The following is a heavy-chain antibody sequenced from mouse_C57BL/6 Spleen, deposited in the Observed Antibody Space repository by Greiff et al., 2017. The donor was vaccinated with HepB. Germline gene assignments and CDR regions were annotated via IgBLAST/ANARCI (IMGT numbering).Heavy chain of an antibody. J-gene: IGHJ4*01. Sequence: VQLQQSGAELVRPGASVKLSCKASGYTFTDYYINWVKQRPGQGLEWIARIYPGSGNTYYNEKFKGKATLTAEKSSSTAYMQLSSLTSEDSAVYFGARSGGYYAMDYWGQGTSVTVSS. V-gene: IGHV1-76*01. CDR1: GYTFTDYY. CDR2: IYPGSGNT. D-gene: IGHD1-1*02. CDR3: ARSGGYYAMDY.